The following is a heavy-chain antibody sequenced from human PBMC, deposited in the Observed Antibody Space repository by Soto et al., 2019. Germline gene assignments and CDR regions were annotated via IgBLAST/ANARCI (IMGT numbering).Heavy chain of an antibody. CDR3: ARGELMGLTMVRGVIIRGWSQFDY. J-gene: IGHJ4*02. V-gene: IGHV4-34*01. CDR1: GGSFSGYY. D-gene: IGHD3-10*01. Sequence: TSETLSLTCAVYGGSFSGYYWSWIRQPPGKGLEWIGEINHSGSTNYNPSLKSRVTISVDTSKNQFSLKLSSVTAADTAVYYCARGELMGLTMVRGVIIRGWSQFDYWGQGTLVTVSS. CDR2: INHSGST.